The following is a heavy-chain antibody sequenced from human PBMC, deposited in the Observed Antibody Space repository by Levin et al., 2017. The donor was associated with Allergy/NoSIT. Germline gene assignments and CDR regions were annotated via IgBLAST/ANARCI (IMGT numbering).Heavy chain of an antibody. V-gene: IGHV4-61*01. CDR3: AREGHYGDYFDY. J-gene: IGHJ4*02. D-gene: IGHD4-17*01. CDR1: GGSVSSGSNY. Sequence: SETLSLTCTVSGGSVSSGSNYWSWLRQPPGKGLEWIGYIYYSGSTNYNPSLKSRGPISVATSKNQFSLKLSSVTAADTAVYYCAREGHYGDYFDYWGQGSRVTVSS. CDR2: IYYSGST.